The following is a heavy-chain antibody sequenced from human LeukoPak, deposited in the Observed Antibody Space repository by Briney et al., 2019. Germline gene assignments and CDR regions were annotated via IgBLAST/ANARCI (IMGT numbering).Heavy chain of an antibody. CDR2: ISGSGGST. Sequence: PGGSLRLSCAASGFTFSSYAMSWVRQAPGKGLEWVSAISGSGGSTYYADSVKGRFTISRDNSKNTLYLQMNGLRAEDTAVYYCAKTIDYYGSGTSDYWGQGTLVTVSS. J-gene: IGHJ4*02. CDR1: GFTFSSYA. D-gene: IGHD3-10*01. CDR3: AKTIDYYGSGTSDY. V-gene: IGHV3-23*01.